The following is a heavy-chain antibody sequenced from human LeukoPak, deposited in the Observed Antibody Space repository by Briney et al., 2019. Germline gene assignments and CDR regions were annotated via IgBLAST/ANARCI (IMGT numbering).Heavy chain of an antibody. CDR1: GFTFSSYG. CDR2: ISYDGSNK. Sequence: GGSLRLSCAASGFTFSSYGMHWVRQAPGKGLEWVAVISYDGSNKYYADSVKGRFTISRDNSKNTLYLQMNSLRAEDTALYYCAKVRFLGSNWNDWGKYYFDYWGQGTLVTVSS. CDR3: AKVRFLGSNWNDWGKYYFDY. V-gene: IGHV3-30*18. D-gene: IGHD1-1*01. J-gene: IGHJ4*02.